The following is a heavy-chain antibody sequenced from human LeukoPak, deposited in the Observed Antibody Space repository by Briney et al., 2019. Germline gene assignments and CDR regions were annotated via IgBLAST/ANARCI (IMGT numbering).Heavy chain of an antibody. CDR3: AKDRGGYCSGDRCYYYYYYMDV. CDR1: GFTFSSYG. V-gene: IGHV3-30*02. D-gene: IGHD2-15*01. CDR2: IWYDGSKK. J-gene: IGHJ6*03. Sequence: GGSLRLSCAASGFTFSSYGMHWVRQAPGKGLEWVALIWYDGSKKYYADSVKGRFTISRDNSKNTLYLQMNTLRAEDTAICYCAKDRGGYCSGDRCYYYYYYMDVWGKGTTVTVSS.